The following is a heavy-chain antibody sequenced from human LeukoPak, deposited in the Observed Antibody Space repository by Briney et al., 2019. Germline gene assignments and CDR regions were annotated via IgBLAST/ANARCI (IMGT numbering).Heavy chain of an antibody. CDR2: IKSKTDGETT. Sequence: GGSLTLSCAASGFTFSIAWMSWVRQAPGKGLEWVGCIKSKTDGETTDYAPPVKSRFTISRDESKNPLYLQMNSLKAHDTAVYYCTTDPGYSSSWYPWGQGTLVTVSS. CDR1: GFTFSIAW. J-gene: IGHJ5*02. D-gene: IGHD6-13*01. CDR3: TTDPGYSSSWYP. V-gene: IGHV3-15*01.